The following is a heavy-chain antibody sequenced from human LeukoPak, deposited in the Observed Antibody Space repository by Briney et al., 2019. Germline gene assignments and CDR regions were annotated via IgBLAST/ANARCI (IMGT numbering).Heavy chain of an antibody. CDR3: ARDPAPLGY. Sequence: WASVKVSCKASGYTFTNYAMNWVRQAPGQGLEWMGWINTNTGNPTYAQGFTGRCVFSLDTSVSTAYLQISSLKAEDTAVYYCARDPAPLGYWGQGTLITVSS. J-gene: IGHJ4*02. V-gene: IGHV7-4-1*02. CDR2: INTNTGNP. CDR1: GYTFTNYA.